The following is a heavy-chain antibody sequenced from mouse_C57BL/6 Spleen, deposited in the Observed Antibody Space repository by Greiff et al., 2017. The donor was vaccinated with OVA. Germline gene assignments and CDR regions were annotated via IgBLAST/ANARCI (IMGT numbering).Heavy chain of an antibody. Sequence: EVKLEESGGGLVQPKGSLKLSCAASGFSFNTYAMNWVRQAPGKGLEWVARIRSKSNNYATYYADSVKDRFTISRDDSESMLYLQMNNLKTGNTAMDDCVGQGGDYVDYAMDYWGQGTSVTVSS. CDR1: GFSFNTYA. CDR3: VGQGGDYVDYAMDY. D-gene: IGHD2-13*01. J-gene: IGHJ4*01. CDR2: IRSKSNNYAT. V-gene: IGHV10-1*01.